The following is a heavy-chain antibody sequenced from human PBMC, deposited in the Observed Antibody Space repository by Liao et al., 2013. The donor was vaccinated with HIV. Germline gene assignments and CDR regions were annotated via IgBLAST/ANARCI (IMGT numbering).Heavy chain of an antibody. CDR2: IYYSGST. CDR3: ARDREDVVVVRAYYYYYYMDV. Sequence: QVQLQESGPGLVKPSETLSLTCTVSGGSISSYYWSWIRQPPGKGLEWIGYIYYSGSTNYNPSLKSRVTISVDTSKNQFSLRLSSVTAADTAVYYCARDREDVVVVRAYYYYYYMDVWGKGTTVTVSS. J-gene: IGHJ6*03. V-gene: IGHV4-59*01. CDR1: GGSISSYY. D-gene: IGHD2-15*01.